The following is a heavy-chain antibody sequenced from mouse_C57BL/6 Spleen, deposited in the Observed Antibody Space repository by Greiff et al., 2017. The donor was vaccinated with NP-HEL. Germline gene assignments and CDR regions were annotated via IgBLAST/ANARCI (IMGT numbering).Heavy chain of an antibody. CDR2: INPYNGGT. J-gene: IGHJ3*01. CDR1: GYTFTDYY. D-gene: IGHD1-1*01. CDR3: ARDYYGSEAWFAS. Sequence: EVQLQQSGPVLVKPGASVKMSCKASGYTFTDYYMNWVKQSHGKSLEWIGVINPYNGGTSYNQKFKGKATLTVDKSSSTAYMELNSLTSEDSAVYYCARDYYGSEAWFASWGQGTLVTVSA. V-gene: IGHV1-19*01.